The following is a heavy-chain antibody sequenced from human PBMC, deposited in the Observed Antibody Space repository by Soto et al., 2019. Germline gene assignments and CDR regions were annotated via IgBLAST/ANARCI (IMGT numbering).Heavy chain of an antibody. CDR1: GGSISSSSYY. CDR3: ARIYYDSVFDY. D-gene: IGHD3-22*01. V-gene: IGHV4-39*01. Sequence: ETLSLTCTVSGGSISSSSYYWGWIRQPPGKGLKWIGSIYYSGSTYYNPSLKSRVTICVDTAKNQFSLKLSSVTAADMAAYYCARIYYDSVFDYWGQGTLVTVSS. J-gene: IGHJ4*02. CDR2: IYYSGST.